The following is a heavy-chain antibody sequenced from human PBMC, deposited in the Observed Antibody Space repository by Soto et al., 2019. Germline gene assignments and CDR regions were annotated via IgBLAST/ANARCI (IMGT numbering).Heavy chain of an antibody. V-gene: IGHV3-64*01. J-gene: IGHJ6*03. CDR3: ATSPGTKIYGSENYMDV. CDR2: ISSDGGST. Sequence: HPGGSLRLSCAASGFTFSSDAMHWVRQAPGKGLEYVSAISSDGGSTYYANSVKGRFTISRDNSKNTLYLQMGSLRAEDMAVYYCATSPGTKIYGSENYMDVWGKGTTVTVSS. CDR1: GFTFSSDA. D-gene: IGHD3-10*01.